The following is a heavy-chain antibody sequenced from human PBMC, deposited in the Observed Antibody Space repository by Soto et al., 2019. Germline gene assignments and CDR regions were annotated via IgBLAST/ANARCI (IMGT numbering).Heavy chain of an antibody. CDR1: GGSISSYY. Sequence: SETLSLTCTVSGGSISSYYWSWIRQPPGKGLEWIGYIYHGSTYYNPSLKSRVTISVDRSKNHFSLRLSSVTAADTAVYYCARAGYCTNGVCYTPVDYWGQGTLVTVSS. V-gene: IGHV4-59*12. D-gene: IGHD2-8*01. J-gene: IGHJ4*02. CDR3: ARAGYCTNGVCYTPVDY. CDR2: IYHGST.